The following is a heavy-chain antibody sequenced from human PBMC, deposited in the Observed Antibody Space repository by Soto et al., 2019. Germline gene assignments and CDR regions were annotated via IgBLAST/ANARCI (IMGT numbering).Heavy chain of an antibody. J-gene: IGHJ3*02. CDR2: IRSKAYGGTT. D-gene: IGHD7-27*01. Sequence: GGSLKLSCTASGFTFGDYAMSWVRQAPGKGLEWVGFIRSKAYGGTTEYAASVKGRFTISRDDSKSIAYLQMNSLKTEDTAVYYCTRVNWVKKACDTWGQGTMVTVSS. CDR1: GFTFGDYA. V-gene: IGHV3-49*04. CDR3: TRVNWVKKACDT.